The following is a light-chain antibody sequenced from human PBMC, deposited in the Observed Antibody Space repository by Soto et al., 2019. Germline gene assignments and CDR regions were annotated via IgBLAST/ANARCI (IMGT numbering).Light chain of an antibody. J-gene: IGKJ1*01. CDR3: QQYNSYSPT. CDR1: QSVSWW. CDR2: DAS. V-gene: IGKV1-5*01. Sequence: DIQMTQSPSTLSTSIGDRVTITCRASQSVSWWLAWYQHKPGKAPKLLIYDASSLESGVPSRFTGSGSGTEFTLTISSLQPDDVATYYCQQYNSYSPTFGQGTMVEIK.